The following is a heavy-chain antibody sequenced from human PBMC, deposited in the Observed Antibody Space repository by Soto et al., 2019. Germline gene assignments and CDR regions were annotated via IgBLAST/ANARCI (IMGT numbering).Heavy chain of an antibody. D-gene: IGHD1-26*01. V-gene: IGHV1-69*13. CDR2: IIPIFGTA. Sequence: VASVKVSCKASGGTFSSYAISWVRQAPGQGLEWMGGIIPIFGTANYAQKFQGRVTITADESTSTAYMELSSLRSEDTAVYYCARSVGATRSAYYFDYWGQGTLVTVPQ. CDR1: GGTFSSYA. CDR3: ARSVGATRSAYYFDY. J-gene: IGHJ4*02.